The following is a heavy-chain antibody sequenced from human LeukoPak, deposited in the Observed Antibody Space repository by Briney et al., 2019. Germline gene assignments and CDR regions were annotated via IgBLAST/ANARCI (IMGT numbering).Heavy chain of an antibody. D-gene: IGHD3-10*01. Sequence: GGSLRLSCAASGFTFSSYAMNWVRQAPRKGLEWVSGISGSGGSTYYADSVKGRFTISRDNSKNSVYLQMNTLRAEDTAVYYCATQEFHGSGSPRFNYWGQGTLATVSS. CDR2: ISGSGGST. CDR3: ATQEFHGSGSPRFNY. CDR1: GFTFSSYA. J-gene: IGHJ4*02. V-gene: IGHV3-23*01.